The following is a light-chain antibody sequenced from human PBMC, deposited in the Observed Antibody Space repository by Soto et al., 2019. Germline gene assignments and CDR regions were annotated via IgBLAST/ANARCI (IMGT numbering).Light chain of an antibody. CDR2: GAS. CDR3: QQYGSSPWT. Sequence: EIVLTQSPGTLSLSPGERATLSCRASQSVSNNYLAWYQQKPGQAPRLLIYGASNWATGIPDRFSGSGSGTDFTLIISRLGPEDFAVNYCQQYGSSPWTFSQGTKVDIK. CDR1: QSVSNNY. J-gene: IGKJ1*01. V-gene: IGKV3-20*01.